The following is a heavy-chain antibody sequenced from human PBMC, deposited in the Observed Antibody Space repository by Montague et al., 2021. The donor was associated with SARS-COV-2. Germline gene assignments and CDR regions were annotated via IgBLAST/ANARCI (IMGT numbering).Heavy chain of an antibody. V-gene: IGHV3-33*01. Sequence: SLRLSCAASGFTFSSYGMHWVRQAPGKGLEWVAVIWDDVSNKYYADSVKGRFTITRDNSKNTLYLQMNSLRAEDTAVYYCERERAYDGGTHDAFDIWGQGTMVTVSS. CDR1: GFTFSSYG. CDR3: ERERAYDGGTHDAFDI. J-gene: IGHJ3*02. CDR2: IWDDVSNK. D-gene: IGHD3-3*01.